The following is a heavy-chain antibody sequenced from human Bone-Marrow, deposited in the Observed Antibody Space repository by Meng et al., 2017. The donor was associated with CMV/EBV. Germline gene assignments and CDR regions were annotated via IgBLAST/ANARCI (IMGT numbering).Heavy chain of an antibody. CDR1: GGSFSGYY. CDR2: IYHSGST. V-gene: IGHV4-34*01. Sequence: SETLSLTCAVYGGSFSGYYWSWIRQPPGKGLEWIGSIYHSGSTYYNPSLKSRVTISVDTSKNQFSLKLSSVTAADTAVYYCARAHSSGWLREYYFDYWGQGTLVTVPS. D-gene: IGHD6-19*01. CDR3: ARAHSSGWLREYYFDY. J-gene: IGHJ4*02.